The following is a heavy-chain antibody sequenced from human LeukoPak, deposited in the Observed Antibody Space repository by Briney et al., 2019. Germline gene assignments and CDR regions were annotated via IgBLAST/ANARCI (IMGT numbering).Heavy chain of an antibody. Sequence: KPSETLSLTXAVSGYSISSGYYWGWIRQPPGKGLEWIGSIYHSGSTYYNPSLKSRVTISVDTSKNQFSLKLSSVTAADTAVYYCARHWHSSGWYQDAFDIWGQGTMVTVSS. CDR2: IYHSGST. J-gene: IGHJ3*02. CDR3: ARHWHSSGWYQDAFDI. D-gene: IGHD6-19*01. CDR1: GYSISSGYY. V-gene: IGHV4-38-2*01.